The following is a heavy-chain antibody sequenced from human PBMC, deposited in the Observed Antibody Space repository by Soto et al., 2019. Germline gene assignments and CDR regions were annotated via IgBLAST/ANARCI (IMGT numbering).Heavy chain of an antibody. V-gene: IGHV4-34*01. CDR3: ARGACSGGSCYSPVGAHYYYYFYMDV. Sequence: SETLSLTCAVYGGSFSGYYWSWIRQPPGKGLEWIGEINHSGSTNYNPSLKSRVTISVDTSKNQFSLKLSSVTAADTAVYYCARGACSGGSCYSPVGAHYYYYFYMDVWGKGTTVTVSS. D-gene: IGHD2-15*01. CDR1: GGSFSGYY. J-gene: IGHJ6*03. CDR2: INHSGST.